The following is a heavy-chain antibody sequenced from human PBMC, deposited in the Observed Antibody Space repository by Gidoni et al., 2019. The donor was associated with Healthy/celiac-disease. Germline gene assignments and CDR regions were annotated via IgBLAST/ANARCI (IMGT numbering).Heavy chain of an antibody. V-gene: IGHV3-64D*06. D-gene: IGHD3-22*01. J-gene: IGHJ4*02. Sequence: KGLEYVSAISSNGGSTYYADSVKGRFTISRDNSKNTLYLQMSSLRAEDTAVYYCVKVCITMIVVGFGDYWGQGTLVTVSS. CDR3: VKVCITMIVVGFGDY. CDR2: ISSNGGST.